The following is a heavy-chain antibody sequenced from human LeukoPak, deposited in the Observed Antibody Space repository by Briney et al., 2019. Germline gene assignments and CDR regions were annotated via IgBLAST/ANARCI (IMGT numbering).Heavy chain of an antibody. CDR1: GFTFSSYS. Sequence: GGSLRLSCAASGFTFSSYSMNWVRQAPGKGLEWVSSISSSSSYIYYADSVKGRFTISRDNAKNSLYLQMNSLRAEDTAVYYCARDCIAAAGTVDYWGQGTLVTVSS. V-gene: IGHV3-21*01. J-gene: IGHJ4*02. CDR2: ISSSSSYI. D-gene: IGHD6-13*01. CDR3: ARDCIAAAGTVDY.